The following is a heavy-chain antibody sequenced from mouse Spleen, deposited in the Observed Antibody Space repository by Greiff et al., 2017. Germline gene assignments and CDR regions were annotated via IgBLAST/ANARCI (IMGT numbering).Heavy chain of an antibody. V-gene: IGHV5-6-4*01. CDR3: TREETY. CDR1: GFTFSSYT. J-gene: IGHJ3*01. Sequence: EVKLVESGGGLVKPGGSRKLSCAASGFTFSSYTMSWVRQTPEKRLEWVATISSGGSYTYYPDSVKGRFTISRDNAKNTLYLQMSSLKSEDTAMYYCTREETYWGQGTLVTVSA. CDR2: ISSGGSYT.